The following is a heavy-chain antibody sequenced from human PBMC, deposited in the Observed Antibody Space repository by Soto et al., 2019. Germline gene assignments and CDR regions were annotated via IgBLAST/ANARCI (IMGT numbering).Heavy chain of an antibody. CDR1: GGSFSAYY. V-gene: IGHV4-34*03. CDR2: INHSGGT. CDR3: TAGKLYPSLDFDY. Sequence: PSETLSLTCAVYGGSFSAYYWSWIRQPPGKGLEWIGEINHSGGTSYNPSLKSRVTISVDTSKSQFSLKLTSVTAADTAVYYCTAGKLYPSLDFDYWGQGTLVTVSS. J-gene: IGHJ4*02. D-gene: IGHD2-8*01.